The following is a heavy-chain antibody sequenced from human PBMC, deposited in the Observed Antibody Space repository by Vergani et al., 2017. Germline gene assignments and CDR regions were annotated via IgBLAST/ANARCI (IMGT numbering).Heavy chain of an antibody. V-gene: IGHV4-38-2*01. Sequence: QVRLEESGPGLVKPSETLSITCSVSGYYIGSGFYWAWIRQSPGEGLQWLTSIHNRGKTYHNPTLKSRVSVALYTSKNRFSLNLTSVTATDTSVYYCARSQGDYWYFDRWVPGSLVTVSS. CDR2: IHNRGKT. D-gene: IGHD2-21*01. J-gene: IGHJ2*01. CDR3: ARSQGDYWYFDR. CDR1: GYYIGSGFY.